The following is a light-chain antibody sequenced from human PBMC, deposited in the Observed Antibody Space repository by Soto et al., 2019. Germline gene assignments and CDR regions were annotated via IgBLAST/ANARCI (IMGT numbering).Light chain of an antibody. CDR1: QSLNNC. V-gene: IGKV1-5*01. CDR3: QHYNGYPYT. J-gene: IGKJ2*01. Sequence: DIQMTQSPSTLSAAIVDRVTSTCRASQSLNNCLAWYQQRPGQAPHLRIYDVFRLGTGVQSRFSGSGSGTEVPLTISRLQAEDFATYFCQHYNGYPYTFGLGPKLEI. CDR2: DVF.